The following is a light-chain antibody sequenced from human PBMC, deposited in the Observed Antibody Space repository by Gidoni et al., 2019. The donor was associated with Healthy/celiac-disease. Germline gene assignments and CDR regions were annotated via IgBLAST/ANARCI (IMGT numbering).Light chain of an antibody. Sequence: EIVLTQSPATLSLSPGERATLSCRASQSVSSYLAWYQQKPGQAPRLLIYDASNRATGIPARFSGSGSGTDFTLTISSLEPEDFAGYYCHPFGQGTKVEIK. V-gene: IGKV3-11*01. J-gene: IGKJ1*01. CDR1: QSVSSY. CDR3: HP. CDR2: DAS.